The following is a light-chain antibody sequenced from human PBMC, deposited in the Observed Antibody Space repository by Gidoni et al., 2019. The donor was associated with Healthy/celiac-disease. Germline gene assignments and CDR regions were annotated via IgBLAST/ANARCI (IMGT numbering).Light chain of an antibody. CDR1: QCISSY. V-gene: IGKV1-8*01. Sequence: AIRMTQSPSSFSASTGDRVTITCRASQCISSYLAWYQQKPGKAPKLLIYAASTLQSGVPSRFSGSGSGTDFTLTISCLQSEDFATYYCQQYYSYPVYTFGQGTKLEIK. CDR3: QQYYSYPVYT. J-gene: IGKJ2*01. CDR2: AAS.